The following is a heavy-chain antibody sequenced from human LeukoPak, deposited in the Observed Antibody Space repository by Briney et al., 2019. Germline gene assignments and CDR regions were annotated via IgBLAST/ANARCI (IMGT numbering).Heavy chain of an antibody. J-gene: IGHJ4*02. CDR3: ARDYASGSGWYFDY. CDR2: ISYDGSNK. CDR1: GFTFGSYA. D-gene: IGHD6-19*01. Sequence: GGSLRLSCAASGFTFGSYAMHWVRQAPGKGLEWVAVISYDGSNKYYADSVKGRFTISRDNSKNTLYLQMNSLRAEDTAVYYYARDYASGSGWYFDYWGQGTLVIVSS. V-gene: IGHV3-30*04.